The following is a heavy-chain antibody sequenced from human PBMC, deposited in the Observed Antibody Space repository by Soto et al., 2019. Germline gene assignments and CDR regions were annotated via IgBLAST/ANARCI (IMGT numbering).Heavy chain of an antibody. CDR2: INHSGST. J-gene: IGHJ6*02. CDR1: GGSFSGYY. D-gene: IGHD6-13*01. V-gene: IGHV4-34*01. Sequence: SATLSLTCAVYGGSFSGYYWSWIRQPPGKGLEWIGEINHSGSTNYNPSLKSRVTISVDTSNNQFSLKLSSVTAADTAVYYCARYSSSWFYYYYGMDVWGQGTTVTVSS. CDR3: ARYSSSWFYYYYGMDV.